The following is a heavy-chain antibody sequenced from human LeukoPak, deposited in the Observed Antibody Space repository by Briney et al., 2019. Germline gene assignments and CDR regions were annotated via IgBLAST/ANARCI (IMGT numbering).Heavy chain of an antibody. CDR1: GYHFAGYH. V-gene: IGHV1-2*02. CDR3: AGLGSTVKGRIDP. D-gene: IGHD5/OR15-5a*01. CDR2: ISTDSGDT. J-gene: IGHJ5*02. Sequence: ASVKVSCKVSGYHFAGYHVHWVRQAPGQGLEWIGRISTDSGDTNGAQKFQGRVTMTRDTSISTAYVEFSGLTSDDSAVYYCAGLGSTVKGRIDPWGQGTPVTVST.